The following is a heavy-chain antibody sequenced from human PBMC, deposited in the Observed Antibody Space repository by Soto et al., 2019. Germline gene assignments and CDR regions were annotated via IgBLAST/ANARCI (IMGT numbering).Heavy chain of an antibody. D-gene: IGHD7-27*01. CDR1: GGSISRYY. CDR2: IYYSGST. CDR3: ARALAGDDAFDI. Sequence: SETLSLTCTVSGGSISRYYWSWIRQPPGKGLEWIGYIYYSGSTNYNPSLKSRVTISVDASKNQLSLKLSSVTAADTAVYYCARALAGDDAFDIWGQGTMVTVSS. V-gene: IGHV4-59*01. J-gene: IGHJ3*02.